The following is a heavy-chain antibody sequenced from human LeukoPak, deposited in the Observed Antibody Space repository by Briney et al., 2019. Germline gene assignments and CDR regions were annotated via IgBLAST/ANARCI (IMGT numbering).Heavy chain of an antibody. V-gene: IGHV1-2*05. CDR2: INPNSGGT. Sequence: ASVKVSCKASGYTFTGYYMHWVRQAPGQGLEWMGRINPNSGGTNYAQKFQGRVTMTRDTSISTAYMDLSRLRSDDTGVYYCARRGSTSDSAYFLDSWGQGTLATVSS. CDR1: GYTFTGYY. CDR3: ARRGSTSDSAYFLDS. D-gene: IGHD3-16*01. J-gene: IGHJ4*02.